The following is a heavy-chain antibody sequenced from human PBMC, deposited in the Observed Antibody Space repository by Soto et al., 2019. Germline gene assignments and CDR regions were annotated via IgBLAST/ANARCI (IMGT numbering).Heavy chain of an antibody. CDR2: IWYDGSNK. CDR3: ARIDSSSGSFDS. V-gene: IGHV3-33*01. D-gene: IGHD6-13*01. CDR1: GFTFSSYG. Sequence: GGSLRLSCAASGFTFSSYGMHWVRQAPGKGLEWVAVIWYDGSNKYYADSVKGRFTISRDNSKNTLYLQMNSLRAEDTAVYHWARIDSSSGSFDSWGQGTPVTV. J-gene: IGHJ4*02.